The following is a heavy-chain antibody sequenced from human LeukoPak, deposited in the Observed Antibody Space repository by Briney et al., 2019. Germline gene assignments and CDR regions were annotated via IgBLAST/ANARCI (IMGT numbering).Heavy chain of an antibody. CDR3: ARHPRITIYGVVTLNWFDP. D-gene: IGHD3-3*01. CDR2: ILYSGNS. J-gene: IGHJ5*02. CDR1: GRSISSSSSY. Sequence: SETLSLTCTVSGRSISSSSSYWGWIRQPPGKGLEWIGSILYSGNSYYNPSLKSRVTLSVDTSKNQFSLKLSSVTAADTAVYYCARHPRITIYGVVTLNWFDPWGQGTLVTVSS. V-gene: IGHV4-39*01.